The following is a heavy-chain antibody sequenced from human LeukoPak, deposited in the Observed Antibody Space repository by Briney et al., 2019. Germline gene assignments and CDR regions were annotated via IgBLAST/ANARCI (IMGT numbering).Heavy chain of an antibody. V-gene: IGHV4-39*07. D-gene: IGHD6-19*01. J-gene: IGHJ4*02. CDR3: ARVKRYSSGSVDY. Sequence: PSETLSLTCTVSGGSISSSSYYWGWIRQPPGKGLEWIGSIYYSGSTYYNPSLKSRVTISVDTSKNQFSLKLSSVTAADTAVYYCARVKRYSSGSVDYWGQGTLVTVSS. CDR2: IYYSGST. CDR1: GGSISSSSYY.